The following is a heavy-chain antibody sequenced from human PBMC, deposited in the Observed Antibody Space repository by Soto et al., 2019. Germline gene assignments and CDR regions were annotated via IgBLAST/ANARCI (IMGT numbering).Heavy chain of an antibody. J-gene: IGHJ3*02. CDR2: IYYSGNT. D-gene: IGHD3-22*01. V-gene: IGHV4-31*03. CDR1: GGSIRIGGYY. Sequence: TXSLTCTVSGGSIRIGGYYWSWVRQNPRMGLQWIGNIYYSGNTYYNPSLKSRLTISVDTSKNQFSLKLSSVTAADTAVYYCPRDQYYYDSSGINDDFGIWGLGTMVNV. CDR3: PRDQYYYDSSGINDDFGI.